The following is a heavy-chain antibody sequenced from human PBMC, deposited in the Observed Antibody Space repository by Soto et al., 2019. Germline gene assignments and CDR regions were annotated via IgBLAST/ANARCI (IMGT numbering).Heavy chain of an antibody. J-gene: IGHJ5*02. CDR2: IYYSGST. Sequence: SSETLSVTCTVSGGSISSGDYYWSWIRQPPGKGLEWIGYIYYSGSTYYNPSLKSRVTISVDTSKNQFSLKLSSVTAADTAVYYCAREIMITFGGVIVNWFDPWGQGTLVTVSS. V-gene: IGHV4-30-4*01. D-gene: IGHD3-16*02. CDR3: AREIMITFGGVIVNWFDP. CDR1: GGSISSGDYY.